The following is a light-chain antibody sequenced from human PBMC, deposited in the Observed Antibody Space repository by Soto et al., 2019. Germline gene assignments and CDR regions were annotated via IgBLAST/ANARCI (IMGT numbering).Light chain of an antibody. CDR1: QNISNY. Sequence: IVLTQSPATLSLSPGKRASLSCRASQNISNYLIWYQQKPGQAPRLLIYDVSNSATGIPARFSGSGSGTDYTLTISRPEPEEVAVYYWQRSGSLTTFGQGTRLEIK. CDR2: DVS. CDR3: QRSGSLTT. J-gene: IGKJ5*01. V-gene: IGKV3-11*01.